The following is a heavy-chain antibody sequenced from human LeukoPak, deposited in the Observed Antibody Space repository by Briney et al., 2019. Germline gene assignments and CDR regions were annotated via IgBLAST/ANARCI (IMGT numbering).Heavy chain of an antibody. D-gene: IGHD3-16*02. J-gene: IGHJ3*02. Sequence: GGSLRLSCAASGFTFSSYGMHWVRQAPGKGLEWVAFIRYDGSNKYYADSVKGRFTISRDNSKNTLYLQMNSLRAEDTAVYYCAKGYRAEAVPGAFDIWGQGTMVTVSS. CDR2: IRYDGSNK. V-gene: IGHV3-30*02. CDR1: GFTFSSYG. CDR3: AKGYRAEAVPGAFDI.